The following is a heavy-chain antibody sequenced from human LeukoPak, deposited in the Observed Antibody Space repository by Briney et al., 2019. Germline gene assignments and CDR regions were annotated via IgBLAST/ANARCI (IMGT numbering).Heavy chain of an antibody. CDR2: IYHSGST. CDR1: GGSISSGGYS. Sequence: PSETLPLTCAVSGGSISSGGYSWSWIRQPPGKGLEWIGYIYHSGSTYYNPSLKSRVTISVDRSKNQFSLKLSSVTAADTAVYYCARQGYGDYYFDYWGQGTLVTVSS. J-gene: IGHJ4*02. CDR3: ARQGYGDYYFDY. V-gene: IGHV4-30-2*01. D-gene: IGHD4-17*01.